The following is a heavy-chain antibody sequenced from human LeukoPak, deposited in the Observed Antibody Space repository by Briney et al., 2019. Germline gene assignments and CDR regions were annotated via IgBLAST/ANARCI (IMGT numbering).Heavy chain of an antibody. CDR2: ISSDGSNK. CDR3: TTSDINYRPFDN. V-gene: IGHV3-30*04. Sequence: GGSLRLSCAASTFTFSSYAMHWVRQAPGKGLEWVTVISSDGSNKYYADSVKGRFTISRDNSKNTLDLQMNSLRAEDTAVYYCTTSDINYRPFDNWGQGTLVTVSS. J-gene: IGHJ4*02. D-gene: IGHD4-11*01. CDR1: TFTFSSYA.